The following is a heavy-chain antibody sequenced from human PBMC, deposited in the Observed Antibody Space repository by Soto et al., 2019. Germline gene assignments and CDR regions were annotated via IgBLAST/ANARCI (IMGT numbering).Heavy chain of an antibody. V-gene: IGHV4-30-4*01. CDR1: GGSITAGNYV. CDR3: ATRSATFSFYGMDV. Sequence: QVQLQESGPGLVKPSQTLSLTCTVSGGSITAGNYVLTWIRQSPGKGLEWIGYISYSGTYYNPSLKSRLNISIDTSKNQLSLQVTSVTAADTAVYYCATRSATFSFYGMDVWGQGTTVIVSS. D-gene: IGHD1-26*01. CDR2: ISYSGT. J-gene: IGHJ6*02.